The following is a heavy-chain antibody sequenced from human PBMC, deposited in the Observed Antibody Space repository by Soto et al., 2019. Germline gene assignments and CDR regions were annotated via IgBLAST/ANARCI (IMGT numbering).Heavy chain of an antibody. V-gene: IGHV1-3*01. J-gene: IGHJ5*02. D-gene: IGHD6-19*01. Sequence: GASVKVSCKASGYTFTSYAMHWVRQAPGQRLEWMGWINAGNGNTKYSQKFQGRVTITRDTSASTAYMELSSLRSEDTAVYYCARGRGIAVAGHYGDWFDPWGQGTLVTVSS. CDR3: ARGRGIAVAGHYGDWFDP. CDR2: INAGNGNT. CDR1: GYTFTSYA.